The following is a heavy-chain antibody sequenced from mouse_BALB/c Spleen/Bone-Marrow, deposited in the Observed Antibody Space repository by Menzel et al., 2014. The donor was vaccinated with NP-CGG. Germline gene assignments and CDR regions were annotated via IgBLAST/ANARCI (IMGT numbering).Heavy chain of an antibody. CDR2: VGIGGNT. V-gene: IGHV2-9*02. CDR3: ARASSYYGSRYDY. D-gene: IGHD1-1*01. J-gene: IGHJ2*01. CDR1: GFSLTNYG. Sequence: VQLQQSGPGLVAPSQSLSITCTVSGFSLTNYGVHWVRQPPGKGLGWLGEVGIGGNTNYNSALMSRLSISKDNSKSQVFLKMNSLQTDDTAIYYCARASSYYGSRYDYWGQGTTLTVSS.